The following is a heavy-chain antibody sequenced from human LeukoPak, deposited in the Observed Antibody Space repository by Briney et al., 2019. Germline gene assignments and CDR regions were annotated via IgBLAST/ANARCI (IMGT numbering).Heavy chain of an antibody. CDR3: ARSGTDFWSGYANWFDP. CDR2: INHSGST. CDR1: GGSFSGYY. D-gene: IGHD3-3*01. Sequence: PSETLSLTCAVYGGSFSGYYWSWIRQPPGKGLEWIGEINHSGSTNYNPSLKSRVTISVDTSKNQFSLNLSSVTAADTAVYYCARSGTDFWSGYANWFDPWGQGTLVTVSS. V-gene: IGHV4-34*01. J-gene: IGHJ5*02.